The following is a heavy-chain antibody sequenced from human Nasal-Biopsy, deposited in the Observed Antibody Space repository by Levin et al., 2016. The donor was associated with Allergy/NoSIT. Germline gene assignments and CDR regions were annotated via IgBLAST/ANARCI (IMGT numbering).Heavy chain of an antibody. V-gene: IGHV3-15*01. J-gene: IGHJ4*02. CDR3: TTGPYSGYPTLIDD. Sequence: GESLKISCAASGFTFNHAWMSWVRQAPGKGLEWVGRIKSKSEGGTTDYAAPVKGRFTISRDDSENMLFLQMNSLKREDTAVYYCTTGPYSGYPTLIDDWGQGSLVTVSS. CDR1: GFTFNHAW. D-gene: IGHD5-12*01. CDR2: IKSKSEGGTT.